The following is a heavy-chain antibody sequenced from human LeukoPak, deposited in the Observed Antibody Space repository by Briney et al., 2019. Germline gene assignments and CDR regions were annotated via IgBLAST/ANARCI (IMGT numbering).Heavy chain of an antibody. D-gene: IGHD1-14*01. CDR3: AAGEAFDI. J-gene: IGHJ3*02. CDR1: GGSFSGYY. CDR2: INHSGST. Sequence: PSETLSLTCAVYGGSFSGYYWSWIRQPPGKGLEWIGEINHSGSTNYNPSLKSRVTISVDTSKNQFSLKLSSATAADTAVYYCAAGEAFDIWGQETMVTVSS. V-gene: IGHV4-34*01.